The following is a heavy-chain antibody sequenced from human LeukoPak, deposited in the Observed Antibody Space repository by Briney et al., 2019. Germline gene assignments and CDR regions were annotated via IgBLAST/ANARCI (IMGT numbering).Heavy chain of an antibody. V-gene: IGHV3-11*06. D-gene: IGHD2-21*01. J-gene: IGHJ3*02. CDR2: ISSRSRYT. CDR1: GFTFSDHY. Sequence: GGSLRLSCAASGFTFSDHYMSWIRQAPGKGLEWVSYISSRSRYTDYADSVKGRFPISRDNAKNTLYLQMNSLRDEDTAVYFCVRDVRFVVFDSWGQGTMVTVSS. CDR3: VRDVRFVVFDS.